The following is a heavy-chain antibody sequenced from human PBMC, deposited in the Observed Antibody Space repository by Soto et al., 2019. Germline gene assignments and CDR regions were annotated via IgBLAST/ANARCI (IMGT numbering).Heavy chain of an antibody. CDR2: IKSKTDGGTT. V-gene: IGHV3-15*07. J-gene: IGHJ6*02. Sequence: GGSLRLSCAASGFTFSNAWMNWVRQAPGKGLEWVGRIKSKTDGGTTDYAAPVKGRFTISRDDSKNTLYLQMNSLKTEDTAVYYCTLGFGELFKSPYYYGMDVWGQGTTVTVSS. D-gene: IGHD3-10*01. CDR3: TLGFGELFKSPYYYGMDV. CDR1: GFTFSNAW.